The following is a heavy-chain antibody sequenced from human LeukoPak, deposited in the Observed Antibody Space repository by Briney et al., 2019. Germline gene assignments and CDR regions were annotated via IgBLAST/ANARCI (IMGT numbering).Heavy chain of an antibody. Sequence: GGSLRLSCAASGFTFSSYGMTWVRQAPGKGLEWVASIKQDGSDKYYVDSVKGRFTISRDNAKNSLYLQMNGLRAEDTAVYYCARDLWGGSGSGFDYWGQGTLVTVSS. J-gene: IGHJ4*02. CDR1: GFTFSSYG. CDR3: ARDLWGGSGSGFDY. D-gene: IGHD3-10*01. CDR2: IKQDGSDK. V-gene: IGHV3-7*04.